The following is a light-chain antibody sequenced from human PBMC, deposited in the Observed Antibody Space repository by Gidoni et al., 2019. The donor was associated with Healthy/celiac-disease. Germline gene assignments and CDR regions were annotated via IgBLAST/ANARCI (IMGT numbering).Light chain of an antibody. V-gene: IGKV1-39*01. CDR2: AAS. CDR1: QSISSY. Sequence: DIQMTQSPSSLSASVGDRVTITCRASQSISSYLNCYQQKPGKAPTLLIYAASSLQSGVPSRFSGSGSGTDFTLTISSLQPEDFATYYCQQSYSTPRYTFGQGTKLEIK. J-gene: IGKJ2*01. CDR3: QQSYSTPRYT.